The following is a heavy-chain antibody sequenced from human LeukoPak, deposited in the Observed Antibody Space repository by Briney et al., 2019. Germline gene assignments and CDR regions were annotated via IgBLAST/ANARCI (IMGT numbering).Heavy chain of an antibody. CDR1: GGTFSSYT. V-gene: IGHV1-69*02. J-gene: IGHJ4*02. CDR3: ADHYYDSSGYYEYFDY. Sequence: SVKVSCKASGGTFSSYTISWVRQAPGQGLERMGRIIPILGIANYAQKFQGRVTITADKSTSTAYMELSSLRSEDTAVYYCADHYYDSSGYYEYFDYWGQGTLVTVSS. D-gene: IGHD3-22*01. CDR2: IIPILGIA.